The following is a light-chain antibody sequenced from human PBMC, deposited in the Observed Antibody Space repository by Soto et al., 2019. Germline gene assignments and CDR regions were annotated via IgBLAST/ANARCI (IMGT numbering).Light chain of an antibody. V-gene: IGLV1-47*01. J-gene: IGLJ3*02. CDR3: AAWDDSLSGPV. CDR1: SSNIGANS. CDR2: RSS. Sequence: QSVLTQPPSASGTPGQTVNISCSGSSSNIGANSVYWYQQLPGAAPKLLIFRSSHRPSWVPDRFFGSISGTSASLAISGLRSEDEAQYHCAAWDDSLSGPVFGGGTKLTVL.